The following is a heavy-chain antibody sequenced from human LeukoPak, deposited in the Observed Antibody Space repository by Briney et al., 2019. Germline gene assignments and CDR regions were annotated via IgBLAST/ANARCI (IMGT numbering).Heavy chain of an antibody. Sequence: GGSLRLSCAASGFTFNNYSMNWVRQAPGMGLEWVSSISSRSTYIFYADSVKGRFTISRDNAKNSLYLQMNSLRAEDTAVYYCAGHFGAWHYFDYWGQGTLVTVSS. D-gene: IGHD3-3*01. CDR1: GFTFNNYS. V-gene: IGHV3-21*01. CDR3: AGHFGAWHYFDY. J-gene: IGHJ4*02. CDR2: ISSRSTYI.